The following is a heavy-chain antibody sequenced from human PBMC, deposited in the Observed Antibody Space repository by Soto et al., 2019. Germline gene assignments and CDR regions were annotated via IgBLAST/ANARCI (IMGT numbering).Heavy chain of an antibody. J-gene: IGHJ4*02. CDR3: ARSHTYGAQRFDY. CDR1: GRSMITYY. Sequence: PSAPLYLTCSVSGRSMITYYWTWIRQPPGKGLEWIGYIHDSGSTDYNPSLKTRLAISLDMSKNQFSLKLSYITAADTAMYFCARSHTYGAQRFDYWGQGILVTVS. V-gene: IGHV4-59*01. CDR2: IHDSGST. D-gene: IGHD3-10*01.